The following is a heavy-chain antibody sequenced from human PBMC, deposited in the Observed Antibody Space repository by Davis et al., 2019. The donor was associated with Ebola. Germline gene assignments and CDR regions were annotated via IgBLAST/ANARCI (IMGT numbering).Heavy chain of an antibody. D-gene: IGHD4/OR15-4a*01. CDR3: ARDANPELDY. J-gene: IGHJ4*02. Sequence: GESLKISCAASGFTFSSYGMHWVRQAPGKGLEWVAVISYDGSNKYYADSVKGRFTISRDNAKNSLYLQMSSLRDEDTAVYYCARDANPELDYWGQGTLVTVSS. V-gene: IGHV3-30*03. CDR2: ISYDGSNK. CDR1: GFTFSSYG.